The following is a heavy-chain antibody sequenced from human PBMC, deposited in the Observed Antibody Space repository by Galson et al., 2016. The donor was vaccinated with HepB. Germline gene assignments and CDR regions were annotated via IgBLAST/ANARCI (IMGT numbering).Heavy chain of an antibody. CDR2: ISSTGDT. D-gene: IGHD5-12*01. Sequence: TLSLTCTISGPSFRSGTYFWTWIRKPAGKALEWIGQISSTGDTKYRPSLNSRVSMSVDTSRNQFTLKLRSVTAAHTAMYFCARDAGYTGYLLYYWGQGTLVTVSS. CDR3: ARDAGYTGYLLYY. CDR1: GPSFRSGTYF. V-gene: IGHV4-61*09. J-gene: IGHJ4*02.